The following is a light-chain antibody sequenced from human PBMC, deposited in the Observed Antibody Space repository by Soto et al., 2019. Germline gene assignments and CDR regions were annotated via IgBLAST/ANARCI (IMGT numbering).Light chain of an antibody. CDR3: QVWGSNADPYVV. Sequence: ELTQPPSVSVAPGKTARITCGGNNIGGKSVHWYQLKPGQAPVLIIYNDGDRPSGIPERFSGSNSGNTATLTVSWVEAGDEADYYCQVWGSNADPYVVFGGGTKLTVL. CDR2: NDG. V-gene: IGLV3-21*04. J-gene: IGLJ2*01. CDR1: NIGGKS.